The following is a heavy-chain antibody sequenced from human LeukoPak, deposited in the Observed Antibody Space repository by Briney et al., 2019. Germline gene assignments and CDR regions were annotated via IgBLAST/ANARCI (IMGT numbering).Heavy chain of an antibody. V-gene: IGHV3-23*01. J-gene: IGHJ3*01. CDR3: ARAKIAAAGTGAFDV. Sequence: GGSLRLACAASGFTFSSYAMTWVRQAPGKGLEWVSAFSATDGSAQYAESVEGRFTISRDNSKNTLFLQMNSLGAEDTAVYYCARAKIAAAGTGAFDVWGQGTLVTFAS. D-gene: IGHD6-13*01. CDR2: FSATDGSA. CDR1: GFTFSSYA.